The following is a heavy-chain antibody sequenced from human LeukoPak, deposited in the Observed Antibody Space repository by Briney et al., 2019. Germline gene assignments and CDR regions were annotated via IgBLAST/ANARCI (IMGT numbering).Heavy chain of an antibody. CDR2: IWYDGSNK. CDR1: GFTFNRYA. V-gene: IGHV3-30*02. Sequence: GGSLRLSCAASGFTFNRYAMNWVRQAPGKGLEWVASIWYDGSNKYYADSVKGRFTISRDNSKNTLYLQMNSLRAEDTAVYYCAKDERGYYDSSGYFGAIDYWGQGSLVTVSS. J-gene: IGHJ4*02. CDR3: AKDERGYYDSSGYFGAIDY. D-gene: IGHD3-22*01.